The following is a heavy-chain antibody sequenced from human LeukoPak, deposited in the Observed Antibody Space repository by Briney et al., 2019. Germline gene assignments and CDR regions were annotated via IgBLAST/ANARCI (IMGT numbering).Heavy chain of an antibody. Sequence: GGSLRLSCADSGFTLSSYEMNWVRQAPGKGLEWVSYISSSGSTIYYADSVKGRFTISRDNAKNSLYLQMNSLRAEDTAVYYCASHSYYYDSSGYYPPDYWGQGTLVTVSS. V-gene: IGHV3-48*03. D-gene: IGHD3-22*01. CDR3: ASHSYYYDSSGYYPPDY. CDR1: GFTLSSYE. CDR2: ISSSGSTI. J-gene: IGHJ4*02.